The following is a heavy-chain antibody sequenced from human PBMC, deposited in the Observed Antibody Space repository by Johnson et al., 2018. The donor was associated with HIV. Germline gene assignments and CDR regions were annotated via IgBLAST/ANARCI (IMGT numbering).Heavy chain of an antibody. V-gene: IGHV3-11*04. CDR1: GFTFSDYY. J-gene: IGHJ3*02. Sequence: QVQLVESGGGLVKPGGSLRLSCAASGFTFSDYYMSWIRQAPGKGLEWVSYITGSGSSIYYADSVKGRFTISRDNAKNSLYLQMDSLRGEDTAVYYCARSSGSYLDDAFDIWGQGTMVTVSS. CDR2: ITGSGSSI. D-gene: IGHD1-26*01. CDR3: ARSSGSYLDDAFDI.